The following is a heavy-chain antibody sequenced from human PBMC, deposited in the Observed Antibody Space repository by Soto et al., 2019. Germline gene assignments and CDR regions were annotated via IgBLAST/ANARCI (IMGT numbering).Heavy chain of an antibody. Sequence: ASVKVSCKAPGDTFTSYYLNWVRQAPGQGLEWMGVINPHGGSTKYAQKFQGGITMTGDTSRSTVYMELSSLRSDDTAIYYCARSSGGNFGIIIEGSNWFDPWGQGTLVTVSS. J-gene: IGHJ5*02. CDR2: INPHGGST. D-gene: IGHD3-3*01. V-gene: IGHV1-46*01. CDR3: ARSSGGNFGIIIEGSNWFDP. CDR1: GDTFTSYY.